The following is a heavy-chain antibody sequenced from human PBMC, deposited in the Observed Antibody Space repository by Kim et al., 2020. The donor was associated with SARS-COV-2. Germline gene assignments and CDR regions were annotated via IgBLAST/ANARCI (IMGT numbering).Heavy chain of an antibody. CDR1: GFTFSNYA. CDR3: VKDRDYCSGGTCCNGILDY. Sequence: GGSLRLSCAASGFTFSNYAMHWVRQAPGKGLEWMAVISHDGSKAYYGDSVKGRFTISRDNSRNTLSLQMNSLRGEDTAVYCCVKDRDYCSGGTCCNGILDYWGQGTLVTVSS. D-gene: IGHD2-15*01. V-gene: IGHV3-30*18. CDR2: ISHDGSKA. J-gene: IGHJ4*02.